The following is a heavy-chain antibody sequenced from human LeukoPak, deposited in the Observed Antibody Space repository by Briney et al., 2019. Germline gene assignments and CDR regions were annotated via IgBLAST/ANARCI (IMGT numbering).Heavy chain of an antibody. J-gene: IGHJ4*02. V-gene: IGHV4-34*01. CDR2: INHSGST. Sequence: SETLSLTCAVYGGSFSGYYWSWIRQPPGKGLEWIGEINHSGSTNYNPSLKSRVTISVDTSKNQFSLKLSSVTAADTAVYYCARGETVTLDYRGQGTLVTVSS. CDR3: ARGETVTLDY. D-gene: IGHD4-17*01. CDR1: GGSFSGYY.